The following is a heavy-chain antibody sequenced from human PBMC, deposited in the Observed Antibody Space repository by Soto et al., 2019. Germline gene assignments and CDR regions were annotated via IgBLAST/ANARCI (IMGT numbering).Heavy chain of an antibody. D-gene: IGHD6-6*01. CDR3: ARDLVYSSSELDP. J-gene: IGHJ5*02. CDR1: GFTFSTYW. Sequence: GGSLRLSCAASGFTFSTYWMHWLRQTPGKGLVWVSRVNNDGSSTTYADSVKGRFTISRDNAKNTLYLQMNSLRAEDTAMYYCARDLVYSSSELDPWDQVTLITVSS. V-gene: IGHV3-74*01. CDR2: VNNDGSST.